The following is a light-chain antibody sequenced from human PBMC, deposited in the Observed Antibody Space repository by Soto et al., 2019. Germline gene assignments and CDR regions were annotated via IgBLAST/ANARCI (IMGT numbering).Light chain of an antibody. Sequence: EVVLTQSPGTLSLSSGERAALSVRASQSLSSIYLAWYQQKPGQAPRLLMYGASNRATGIPDRFSGSGSGTDFTLTISRLETEDFAVYYCQQYGSSPTFGQGTRLEI. CDR2: GAS. V-gene: IGKV3-20*01. CDR1: QSLSSIY. J-gene: IGKJ5*01. CDR3: QQYGSSPT.